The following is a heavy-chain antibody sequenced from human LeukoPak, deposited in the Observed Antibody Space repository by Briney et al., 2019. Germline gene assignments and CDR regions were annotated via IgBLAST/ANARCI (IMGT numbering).Heavy chain of an antibody. Sequence: PSETLSLTCTVSGGSISSSSYYWSWIRQPPGKGLEWIGEINHSGSTNYNPSLKSRVTISVDTSKNQFSLMLSSVTAADTAVYYCARGRPKGNYYYYYMDVWGKGTTVTVSS. CDR2: INHSGST. CDR1: GGSISSSSYY. CDR3: ARGRPKGNYYYYYMDV. J-gene: IGHJ6*03. D-gene: IGHD3-10*01. V-gene: IGHV4-39*07.